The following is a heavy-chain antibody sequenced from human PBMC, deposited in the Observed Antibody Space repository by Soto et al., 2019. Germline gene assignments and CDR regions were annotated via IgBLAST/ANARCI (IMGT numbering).Heavy chain of an antibody. CDR3: ARDLGYCSSTSCYSWFDP. V-gene: IGHV1-18*01. Sequence: QVQLVQSGAEVKKPGASVKVSCKASGYTFTSYGISWVRQAPGQGLQWMGWISAYNGNTNYAQKLQGRVTMTTDTSTSTAYMELRSPRSDDTSVYYCARDLGYCSSTSCYSWFDPWGQGTLVTLSS. J-gene: IGHJ5*02. D-gene: IGHD2-2*02. CDR2: ISAYNGNT. CDR1: GYTFTSYG.